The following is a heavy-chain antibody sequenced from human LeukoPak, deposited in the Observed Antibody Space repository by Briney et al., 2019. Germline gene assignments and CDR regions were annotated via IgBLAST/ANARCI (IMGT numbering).Heavy chain of an antibody. D-gene: IGHD2-2*01. CDR3: TTRPRPYQRLFFDY. CDR2: IKSKTDGGTT. V-gene: IGHV3-15*01. Sequence: GGSLRLSCAASGLTFSNAWMSWVRQAPGKGLEWIGRIKSKTDGGTTDYAAPVKGRFTISRDDSKNMLYLQMNSLKTEDTAVYYCTTRPRPYQRLFFDYWGLGTLVTVSS. J-gene: IGHJ4*02. CDR1: GLTFSNAW.